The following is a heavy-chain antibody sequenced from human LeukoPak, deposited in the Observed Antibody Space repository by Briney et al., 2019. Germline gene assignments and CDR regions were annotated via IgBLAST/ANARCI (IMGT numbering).Heavy chain of an antibody. J-gene: IGHJ4*02. CDR3: ARVPVYGKTAYYFDY. CDR1: GFTISSYS. V-gene: IGHV3-21*01. CDR2: ISSSSSSYI. D-gene: IGHD1-14*01. Sequence: PGGSLRLSCAASGFTISSYSMNWVRQAPGKGLEWVSSISSSSSSYIYYADSVKGRFTISRDNAKNSLYLQMNSLRAEDTAVYYCARVPVYGKTAYYFDYWGQGTLVTVSS.